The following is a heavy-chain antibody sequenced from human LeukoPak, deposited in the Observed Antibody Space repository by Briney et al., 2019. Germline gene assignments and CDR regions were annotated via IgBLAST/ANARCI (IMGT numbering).Heavy chain of an antibody. Sequence: GGSLRLSCAASGFTFSSYAMSWVRQAPGKGLEWVSAISGSGGSTYYADSVMGRFTISRDNAKNSLYLQMNSLRAEDTAVYYCARDRTAVKVLDYWGQGTLVTVSS. D-gene: IGHD4-11*01. CDR1: GFTFSSYA. V-gene: IGHV3-23*01. CDR3: ARDRTAVKVLDY. J-gene: IGHJ4*02. CDR2: ISGSGGST.